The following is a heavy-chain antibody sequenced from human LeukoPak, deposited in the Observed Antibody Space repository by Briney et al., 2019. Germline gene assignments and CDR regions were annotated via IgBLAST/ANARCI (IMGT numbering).Heavy chain of an antibody. V-gene: IGHV1-18*01. CDR3: ARDRYNYGPDAFDI. CDR1: GYTFTSYG. Sequence: ASVKVSCKASGYTFTSYGISWVRQAPGQGLEWMGWISVYTGNRNYAQKLQDRVTMTTDTSTSTAYMELRSLRSDDTAVYYCARDRYNYGPDAFDIWGQGTMVTVSS. J-gene: IGHJ3*02. D-gene: IGHD5-18*01. CDR2: ISVYTGNR.